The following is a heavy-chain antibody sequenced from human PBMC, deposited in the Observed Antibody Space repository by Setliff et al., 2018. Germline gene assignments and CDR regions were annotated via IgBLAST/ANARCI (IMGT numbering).Heavy chain of an antibody. D-gene: IGHD5-18*01. CDR3: ARDGISWLMWILPTFDY. Sequence: ASVKVSCKASGYSFTDYYMHWVRQVPGRGLEWMGWINPKSGGTRYAQKFQGRVTMTRDTSISTAYMELSSLRSDDTAVYYCARDGISWLMWILPTFDYWGQGTPVTVSS. CDR2: INPKSGGT. J-gene: IGHJ4*02. V-gene: IGHV1-2*02. CDR1: GYSFTDYY.